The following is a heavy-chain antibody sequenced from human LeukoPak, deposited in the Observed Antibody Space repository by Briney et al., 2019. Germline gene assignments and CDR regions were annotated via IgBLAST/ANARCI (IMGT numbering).Heavy chain of an antibody. CDR3: ARDQGTRIVVVPAYDYYYGMDV. CDR1: GFTFSSYW. CDR2: IKQDGSEK. D-gene: IGHD2-2*01. J-gene: IGHJ6*04. Sequence: GGSLRLSCAASGFTFSSYWMSWVRQAPGKGREWVANIKQDGSEKYYVDSVKGRFTISRDNAKNSLYLQMNSLRAEDTAVYYCARDQGTRIVVVPAYDYYYGMDVWGKGTTVTVSS. V-gene: IGHV3-7*03.